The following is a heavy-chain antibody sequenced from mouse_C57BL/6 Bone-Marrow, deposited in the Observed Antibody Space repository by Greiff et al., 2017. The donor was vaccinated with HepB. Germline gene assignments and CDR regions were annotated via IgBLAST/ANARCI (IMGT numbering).Heavy chain of an antibody. V-gene: IGHV5-4*01. D-gene: IGHD2-1*01. CDR2: ISDGGSYT. Sequence: EVQRVESGGGLVKPGGSLKLSCAASGFTFSSYAMSWVRQTPEKRLEWVATISDGGSYTYYPDNVKGRFTISRDNAKNNLYLQMSHLKSEDTAMYYCARGSGNYVGYFDVWGTGTTVTVSS. J-gene: IGHJ1*03. CDR3: ARGSGNYVGYFDV. CDR1: GFTFSSYA.